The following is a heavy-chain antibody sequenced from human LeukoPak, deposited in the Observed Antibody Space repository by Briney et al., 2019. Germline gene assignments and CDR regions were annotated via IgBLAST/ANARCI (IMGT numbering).Heavy chain of an antibody. Sequence: GGSLRLSCAASGFTFSGYSMNWVRQAPGKGLEWVSSISSSSYIYYADSVKGRFTISRDNAKNSLYLQMNSLRAEDTAVYYCARDPLLWSPHVDYWGQGTLVTVSS. D-gene: IGHD2/OR15-2a*01. CDR3: ARDPLLWSPHVDY. CDR2: ISSSSYI. CDR1: GFTFSGYS. V-gene: IGHV3-21*01. J-gene: IGHJ4*02.